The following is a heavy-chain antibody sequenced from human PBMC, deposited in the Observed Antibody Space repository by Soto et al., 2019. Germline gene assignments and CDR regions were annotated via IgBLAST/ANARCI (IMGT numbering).Heavy chain of an antibody. CDR2: IIPIFGTA. CDR1: GGTFSSYA. J-gene: IGHJ4*02. D-gene: IGHD2-15*01. V-gene: IGHV1-69*12. CDR3: AGGYCSGGSCYSQYYFDY. Sequence: QVQLVQSGAEVKKPGSSVKVSCKASGGTFSSYAISWVRQAPGQGLEWMGGIIPIFGTANYAQKFQGRVTITADESTSAAYMEGRSLRSEDTAVYYCAGGYCSGGSCYSQYYFDYWGQGTLVTVSS.